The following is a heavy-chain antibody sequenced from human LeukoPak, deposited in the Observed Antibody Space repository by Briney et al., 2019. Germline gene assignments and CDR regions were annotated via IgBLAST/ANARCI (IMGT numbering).Heavy chain of an antibody. CDR2: ISGSGAGT. V-gene: IGHV3-23*01. CDR1: GFTFSSYG. Sequence: GGSLRLSWAASGFTFSSYGMSWVRQAPGKGLEWVSSISGSGAGTYYADSVKGRFTISRDSSKSTLHLQMNSLRAEDTAIYYCAKRGHCSGGSCFYYFDYWGQGTLVTVSS. D-gene: IGHD2-15*01. J-gene: IGHJ4*02. CDR3: AKRGHCSGGSCFYYFDY.